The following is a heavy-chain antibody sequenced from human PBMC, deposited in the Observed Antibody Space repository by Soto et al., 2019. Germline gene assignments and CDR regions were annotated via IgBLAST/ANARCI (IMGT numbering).Heavy chain of an antibody. J-gene: IGHJ4*01. D-gene: IGHD6-19*01. CDR3: ARVALRGYSSGWYVY. CDR1: GFTFSSYG. V-gene: IGHV3-33*01. Sequence: QVQLVGSGGGVVQPGRSLRLSCAASGFTFSSYGMHWVRQAPGKGLEWVAVIWYDGSNKYYADSVKGRFTISRDNSKNTLYLQMNRLRAEDTAGYYCARVALRGYSSGWYVYWGQGTLVTVSS. CDR2: IWYDGSNK.